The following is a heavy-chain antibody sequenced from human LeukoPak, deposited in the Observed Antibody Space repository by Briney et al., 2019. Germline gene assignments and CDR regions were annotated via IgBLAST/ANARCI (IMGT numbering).Heavy chain of an antibody. D-gene: IGHD3-9*01. CDR2: INHSGST. V-gene: IGHV4-38-2*02. CDR3: ARRRLNGILTGYYPFDY. J-gene: IGHJ4*02. CDR1: GYSTNSAYY. Sequence: SETLSLTCTVSGYSTNSAYYWGWIRQPPGKGLEWIGEINHSGSTNYNPSLKSRVTISVDTSKNQFSLKLSSVTAADTAVYYCARRRLNGILTGYYPFDYWGQGTLVTVSS.